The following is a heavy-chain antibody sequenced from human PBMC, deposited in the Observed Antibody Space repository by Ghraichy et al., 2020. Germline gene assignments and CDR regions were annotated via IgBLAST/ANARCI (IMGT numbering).Heavy chain of an antibody. J-gene: IGHJ6*02. Sequence: SETLSLTCAVSGGSISSSNWWSWVRQPPGKGLEWIGEIYHSGSTNYNPSLKSRVTISVDKSKNQFSLKLSSVTAADTAVYYCARVAVAVAGLKYYYYGMDVWGQGTTVTVSS. CDR3: ARVAVAVAGLKYYYYGMDV. D-gene: IGHD6-19*01. CDR1: GGSISSSNW. V-gene: IGHV4-4*02. CDR2: IYHSGST.